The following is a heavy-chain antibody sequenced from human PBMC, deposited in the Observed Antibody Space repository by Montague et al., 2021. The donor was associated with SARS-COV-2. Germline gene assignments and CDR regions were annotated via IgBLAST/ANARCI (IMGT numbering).Heavy chain of an antibody. CDR1: GGSISSYY. CDR3: ARTEYNWNDWFDP. Sequence: SETLSLTCSVSGGSISSYYWSWIRKSPGKGLEWIGYIFHSGSTDYNPSLKSRGTISVDMSKNQFSLQLNSVTAAASAVYYCARTEYNWNDWFDPWGQGTLVTVSS. J-gene: IGHJ5*02. D-gene: IGHD1-20*01. V-gene: IGHV4-59*13. CDR2: IFHSGST.